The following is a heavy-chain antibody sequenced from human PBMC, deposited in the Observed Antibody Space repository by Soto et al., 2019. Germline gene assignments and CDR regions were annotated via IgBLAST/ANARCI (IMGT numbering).Heavy chain of an antibody. V-gene: IGHV3-23*01. CDR2: ISGSGGST. D-gene: IGHD4-17*01. J-gene: IGHJ1*01. Sequence: PGGSLRLSCTASGFTFSSYAMNWVRQAPGKGLEWVSVISGSGGSTYYADSVKGRFTISRDNSKNTLYLQMNSLRAEDTAVYYCAREYGLLPPLAYWGQRTLVTVSA. CDR1: GFTFSSYA. CDR3: AREYGLLPPLAY.